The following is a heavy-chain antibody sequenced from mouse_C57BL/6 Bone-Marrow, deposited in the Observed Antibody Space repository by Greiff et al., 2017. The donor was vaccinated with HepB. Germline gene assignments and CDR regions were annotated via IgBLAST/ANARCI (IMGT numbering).Heavy chain of an antibody. Sequence: EVKLVESGGGLVKPGGSLKLSCAASGFTFSSYAMSWVRQTPEKRLEWVATISDGGSYTYYPDNVKGRFTISRDNAKNNLYLQMSHLKSEDTAMYYCARDRGAIYYGNYEGFAYWGQGTLVTVSA. D-gene: IGHD2-1*01. CDR3: ARDRGAIYYGNYEGFAY. CDR1: GFTFSSYA. V-gene: IGHV5-4*01. CDR2: ISDGGSYT. J-gene: IGHJ3*01.